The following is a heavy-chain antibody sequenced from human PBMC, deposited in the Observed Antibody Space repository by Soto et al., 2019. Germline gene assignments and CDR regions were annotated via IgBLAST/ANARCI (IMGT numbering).Heavy chain of an antibody. J-gene: IGHJ6*02. Sequence: GESLKISCKGSGYSFTSYWISWVRQMPGKGLEWMGRIDPSDSYTNYSPSFQGHVTISADKSISTAYLQWSSLKASDTAMYYCARLPPIGGCDSYYYYGMDVWGQGTTVTVSS. D-gene: IGHD2-15*01. V-gene: IGHV5-10-1*01. CDR1: GYSFTSYW. CDR2: IDPSDSYT. CDR3: ARLPPIGGCDSYYYYGMDV.